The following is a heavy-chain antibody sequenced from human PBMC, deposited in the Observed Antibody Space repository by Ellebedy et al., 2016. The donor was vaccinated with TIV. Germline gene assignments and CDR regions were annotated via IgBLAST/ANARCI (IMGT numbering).Heavy chain of an antibody. J-gene: IGHJ4*02. CDR2: ISSNGGST. CDR3: VKAGILGEDFDY. Sequence: GESLKISCAASGFTFSSYAMHWVRQAPGKGLEYVSAISSNGGSTYYADSVKGRFTISRDNSKSTLYLQMSSLRAEDTAVYYCVKAGILGEDFDYWGQGTLVTVSS. D-gene: IGHD2-15*01. CDR1: GFTFSSYA. V-gene: IGHV3-64D*06.